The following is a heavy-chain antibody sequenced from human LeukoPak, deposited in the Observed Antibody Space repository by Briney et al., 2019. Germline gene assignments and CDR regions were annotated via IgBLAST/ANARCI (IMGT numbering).Heavy chain of an antibody. Sequence: SETLSLTCAVYGGSFSSYYWGWIRQPPGKGLEWIGSIHHSGSTNYNPSLKSRVTISLDTSKNQFSLKLSSVTAADTAVYYCARLGINWFDPWGQGTLVTVSS. J-gene: IGHJ5*02. CDR2: IHHSGST. CDR3: ARLGINWFDP. V-gene: IGHV4-34*01. D-gene: IGHD1-26*01. CDR1: GGSFSSYY.